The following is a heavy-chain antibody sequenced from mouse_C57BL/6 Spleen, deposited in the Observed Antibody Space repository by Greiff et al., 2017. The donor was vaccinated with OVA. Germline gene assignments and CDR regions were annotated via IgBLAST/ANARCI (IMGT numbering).Heavy chain of an antibody. CDR1: GFNIKNTY. J-gene: IGHJ2*01. V-gene: IGHV14-3*01. D-gene: IGHD4-1*01. CDR2: IDPANGNT. Sequence: VQLKESVAELVRPGASVKLSCTASGFNIKNTYIHWVKQRPEQGLEWIGRIDPANGNTKYAPKFQGKATITADTSSNTAYLQLSSLTSEDTAIYYCATNWDIDYWGQGTTLTVSS. CDR3: ATNWDIDY.